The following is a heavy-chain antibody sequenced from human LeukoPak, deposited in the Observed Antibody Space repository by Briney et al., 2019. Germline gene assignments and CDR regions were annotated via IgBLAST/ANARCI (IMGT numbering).Heavy chain of an antibody. CDR1: GGTFSSYA. D-gene: IGHD2-21*02. CDR3: ARVWRAYCGGDAYSPACAFDI. J-gene: IGHJ3*02. V-gene: IGHV1-69*04. CDR2: IIPILGIA. Sequence: SVKVSCKASGGTFSSYAIRWVRQAPGQGLEWMGRIIPILGIANYAQKLQGRVTITADKSTSTAYMELSSLRSEDTAVYYCARVWRAYCGGDAYSPACAFDIWGQGTMVTVSS.